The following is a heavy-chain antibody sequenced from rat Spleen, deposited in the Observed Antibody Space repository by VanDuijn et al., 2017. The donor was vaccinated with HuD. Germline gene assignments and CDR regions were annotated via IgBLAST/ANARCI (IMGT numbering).Heavy chain of an antibody. D-gene: IGHD3-5*01. CDR1: GFTFSDYN. V-gene: IGHV5-7*01. Sequence: EVQLVESGGGLVQPGRSLKLSCAASGFTFSDYNMAWVRQAPKKGLEWVATISYDGSSTYYRDSVKGRFTISRDNAKSTLYLQMDSLRSEDTATYYCARQNTHWNYYFDYWGQGVMVTVSS. CDR2: ISYDGSST. J-gene: IGHJ2*01. CDR3: ARQNTHWNYYFDY.